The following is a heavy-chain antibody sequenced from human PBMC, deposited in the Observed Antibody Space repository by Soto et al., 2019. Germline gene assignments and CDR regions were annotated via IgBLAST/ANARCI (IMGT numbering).Heavy chain of an antibody. Sequence: QLQLQESGPGLVKPSETLSLTCSVSGGSITTSSYNWDWIRQPPGKGLEWIGTIYYDGSTSYNPSLKSQVTISVDTSKTHFALKVNSVTAAVTAVYYCARFYGNAFDVWGRGTVVSVSS. J-gene: IGHJ3*01. CDR1: GGSITTSSYN. CDR3: ARFYGNAFDV. CDR2: IYYDGST. V-gene: IGHV4-39*02. D-gene: IGHD3-10*01.